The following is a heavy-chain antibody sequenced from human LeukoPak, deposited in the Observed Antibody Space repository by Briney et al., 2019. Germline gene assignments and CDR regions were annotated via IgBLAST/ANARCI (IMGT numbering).Heavy chain of an antibody. J-gene: IGHJ4*02. V-gene: IGHV3-72*01. CDR3: ARGAVVSGSYHPNYFDY. Sequence: GSLRLSCAASGFTFSDHYMDWVRQAPGKGLEWVGRTRNKANSYTTEYAASVKGRFTISRDDSKNSLYLQMNSLKTEDTAVYYCARGAVVSGSYHPNYFDYWGQGTLVTVSS. CDR2: TRNKANSYTT. CDR1: GFTFSDHY. D-gene: IGHD1-26*01.